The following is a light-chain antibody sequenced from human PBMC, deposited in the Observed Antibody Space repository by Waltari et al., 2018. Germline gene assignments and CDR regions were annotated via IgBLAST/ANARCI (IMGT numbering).Light chain of an antibody. Sequence: QSALTQTPSASGSPGQSVTFSCTGTSNDIGSTNHVSWYQHRPGAAPKLIISDVNKRASGVPDRFSGSKSGSTASLTISGLQAEDEAIYYCNSCSFDNNWVFGGGTKVTV. V-gene: IGLV2-8*01. CDR2: DVN. CDR1: SNDIGSTNH. CDR3: NSCSFDNNWV. J-gene: IGLJ3*02.